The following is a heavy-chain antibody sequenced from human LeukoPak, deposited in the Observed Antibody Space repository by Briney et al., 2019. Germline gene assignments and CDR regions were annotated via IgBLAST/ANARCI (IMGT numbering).Heavy chain of an antibody. CDR3: ARLYLISKVRPRGYSGYDSSSDYYYMDV. Sequence: PKASVKVSCKASGYTFTGYYMHWVRQAPGQGLEWMGWINPNSGGTNYAQKFQGRVTMTRDTSISTAYMELSRLRSDDTAVYYCARLYLISKVRPRGYSGYDSSSDYYYMDVWGKGTTVTISS. J-gene: IGHJ6*03. CDR1: GYTFTGYY. V-gene: IGHV1-2*02. D-gene: IGHD5-12*01. CDR2: INPNSGGT.